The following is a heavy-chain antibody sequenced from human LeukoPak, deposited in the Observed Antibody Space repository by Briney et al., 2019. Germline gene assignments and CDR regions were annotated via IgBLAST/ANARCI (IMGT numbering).Heavy chain of an antibody. CDR2: IYYSGDT. CDR3: ASIFYYSVPF. Sequence: SETLSLTCAVSGGSITSPENYWGWVRQPPGKGLEWIGNIYYSGDTYYNSSLRSRVTLSVDTSQNHFSLRLTSMTAADTAVYYCASIFYYSVPFWGQGALVIVSS. J-gene: IGHJ4*02. CDR1: GGSITSPENY. D-gene: IGHD3-10*02. V-gene: IGHV4-39*02.